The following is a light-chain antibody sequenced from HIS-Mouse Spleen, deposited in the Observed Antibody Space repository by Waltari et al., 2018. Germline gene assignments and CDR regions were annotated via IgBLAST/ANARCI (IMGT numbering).Light chain of an antibody. CDR3: YSTDSSGNHRV. Sequence: SYELTQPPSVSVSPGQTARITCSGDALPKKYAYWYQQKSGKAPVLVIDDDSKRPSGIPERFSGSSSGTMATLTISGAQVEDEADYYCYSTDSSGNHRVFGGGTKLTVL. J-gene: IGLJ2*01. CDR2: DDS. V-gene: IGLV3-10*01. CDR1: ALPKKY.